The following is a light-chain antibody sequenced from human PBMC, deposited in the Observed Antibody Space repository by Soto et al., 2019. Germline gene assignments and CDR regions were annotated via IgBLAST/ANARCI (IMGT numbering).Light chain of an antibody. CDR1: LSVSSN. Sequence: IVMTQSPATLSVSPGQRATLSCRASLSVSSNLAWYQHKPGQAPRLLIYGASTRATGIPARFSGSGSGTEYTLTINSMQSEDFAAYYCQQYNDWYTFGQGTKLEIK. CDR3: QQYNDWYT. V-gene: IGKV3-15*01. J-gene: IGKJ2*01. CDR2: GAS.